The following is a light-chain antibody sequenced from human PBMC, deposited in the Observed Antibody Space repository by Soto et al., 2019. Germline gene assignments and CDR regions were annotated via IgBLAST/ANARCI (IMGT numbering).Light chain of an antibody. V-gene: IGKV3-15*01. CDR3: QQYNNRPLT. J-gene: IGKJ4*01. Sequence: EIVMTQSPAILSVSPGERATLSCRASQSISSNLAWYQQKPGQAPRLLIYGASTRATGIPARFSGSGSGTDFPLTISSLQSEDFGVYYCQQYNNRPLTFGGGTKVEIK. CDR2: GAS. CDR1: QSISSN.